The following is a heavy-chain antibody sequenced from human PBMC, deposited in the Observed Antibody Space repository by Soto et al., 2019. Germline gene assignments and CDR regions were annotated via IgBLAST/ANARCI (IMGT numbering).Heavy chain of an antibody. CDR1: GFTFSSYG. CDR2: ISYDGSNK. Sequence: GGSLRLSCAASGFTFSSYGMHWVRQAPGKGLEWVAVISYDGSNKYYADSVKGRFTISRDNSKNTLYLQMNSLRAEDTAVYYCAKLRITMIVVVITPTPRRNDAFDIWGQGTMVTVSS. CDR3: AKLRITMIVVVITPTPRRNDAFDI. V-gene: IGHV3-30*18. D-gene: IGHD3-22*01. J-gene: IGHJ3*02.